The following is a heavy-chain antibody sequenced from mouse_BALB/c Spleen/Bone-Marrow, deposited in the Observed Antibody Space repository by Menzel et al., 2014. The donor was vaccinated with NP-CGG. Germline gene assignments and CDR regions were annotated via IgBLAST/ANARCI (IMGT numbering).Heavy chain of an antibody. V-gene: IGHV14-3*02. J-gene: IGHJ4*01. CDR2: IDPANGNA. Sequence: EVQLQQSGAELVKPGASVKLSCTASGFNIKDTYMHWVKQRPEQGLEWIGRIDPANGNAKYDPKFQGKATITADTSSNTAYLQLSSLTAEDTAFYYCARWEYYAMDYWGQGTSVTVSS. CDR1: GFNIKDTY. CDR3: ARWEYYAMDY. D-gene: IGHD4-1*01.